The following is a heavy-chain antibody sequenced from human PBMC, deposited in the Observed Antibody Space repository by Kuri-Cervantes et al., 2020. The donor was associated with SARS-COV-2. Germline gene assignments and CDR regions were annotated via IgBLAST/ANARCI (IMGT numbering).Heavy chain of an antibody. Sequence: GESLKISCAASGFSFSDYVMTWVRQAPGKGLEWVSIINDAGTTTHYADSVKGRFTISRDNSKNTVYLQMNNLKVEDTAVYFCATGFTSVWFRPLAYWGQGTLVTVSS. CDR2: INDAGTTT. J-gene: IGHJ4*02. V-gene: IGHV3-23*01. D-gene: IGHD3-10*01. CDR1: GFSFSDYV. CDR3: ATGFTSVWFRPLAY.